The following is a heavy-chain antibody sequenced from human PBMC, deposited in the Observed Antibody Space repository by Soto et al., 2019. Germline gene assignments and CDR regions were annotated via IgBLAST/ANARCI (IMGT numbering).Heavy chain of an antibody. CDR3: AKDQELLVYYGMDV. J-gene: IGHJ6*01. D-gene: IGHD1-20*01. V-gene: IGHV3-30*18. CDR2: VSHDGSNK. Sequence: QVQLVESGGGVVQPGRSLRLSCPVSGFTFSSYGMHWVRQAPGKGLEWVAVVSHDGSNKYYADSVKGRFTISRDNSKNTLFLQMNSLRAEDTAVYYCAKDQELLVYYGMDVWGQGTTVTVSS. CDR1: GFTFSSYG.